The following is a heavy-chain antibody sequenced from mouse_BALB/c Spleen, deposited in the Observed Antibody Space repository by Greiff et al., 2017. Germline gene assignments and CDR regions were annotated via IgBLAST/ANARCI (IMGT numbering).Heavy chain of an antibody. CDR1: GFAFSSYD. Sequence: EVQLVESGGGLVKPGGSLKLSCAASGFAFSSYDMSWVRQTPEKRLEWVAYISSGGGSTYYPDTVKGRFTISRDNAKNTLYLQMSSLKSEDTAMYDCARPLYGYDSWFAYWGQGTLVTVSA. CDR3: ARPLYGYDSWFAY. D-gene: IGHD2-2*01. CDR2: ISSGGGST. J-gene: IGHJ3*01. V-gene: IGHV5-12-1*01.